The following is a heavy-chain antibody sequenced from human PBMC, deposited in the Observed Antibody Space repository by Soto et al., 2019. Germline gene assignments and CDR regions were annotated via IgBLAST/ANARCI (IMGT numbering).Heavy chain of an antibody. Sequence: GGPVKGSCKESGLTLNSYGISWVRQAPGQGLEWMGWISANSDNTNYAERLQGRVTMTTDTSTSTAYMELRSLRSDDTAVYYCAREGHYGGDYYYYGMDVWGQGTTVTVSS. CDR2: ISANSDNT. CDR1: GLTLNSYG. CDR3: AREGHYGGDYYYYGMDV. J-gene: IGHJ6*02. D-gene: IGHD4-17*01. V-gene: IGHV1-18*01.